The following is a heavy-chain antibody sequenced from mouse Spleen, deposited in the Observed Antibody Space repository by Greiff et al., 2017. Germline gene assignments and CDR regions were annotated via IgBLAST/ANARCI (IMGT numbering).Heavy chain of an antibody. CDR1: GYSFTDYN. J-gene: IGHJ3*01. D-gene: IGHD1-1*01. Sequence: EVKLMESGPELVKPGASVKISCKASGYSFTDYNMNWVKQSNGKSLEWIGVINPNYGTTSYNQKFKGKATLTVDQSSSTAYMQLNSLTSEDSAVYYCARWGNYGAWFAYWGQGTLVTVSA. CDR3: ARWGNYGAWFAY. CDR2: INPNYGTT. V-gene: IGHV1-39*01.